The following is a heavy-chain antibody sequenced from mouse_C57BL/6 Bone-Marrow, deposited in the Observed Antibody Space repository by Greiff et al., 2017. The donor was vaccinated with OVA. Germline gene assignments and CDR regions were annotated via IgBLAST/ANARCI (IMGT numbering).Heavy chain of an antibody. J-gene: IGHJ2*01. CDR3: ARGLRRSYFDY. Sequence: LMEPGASVKISCQASGYSFTDYNMNWVKQSNGKSLEWIGVINPNYGTTSYNQKFKGKATLTVDQSSSTAYMQLNSLTSEDSAVYYCARGLRRSYFDYWGQGTTLTVSS. D-gene: IGHD2-4*01. V-gene: IGHV1-39*01. CDR1: GYSFTDYN. CDR2: INPNYGTT.